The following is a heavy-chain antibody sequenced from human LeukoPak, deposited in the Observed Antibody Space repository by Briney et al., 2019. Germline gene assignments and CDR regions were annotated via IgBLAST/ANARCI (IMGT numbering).Heavy chain of an antibody. D-gene: IGHD6-6*01. CDR1: GFTFDDYA. CDR3: AKARGYSSSPGGFDY. J-gene: IGHJ4*02. CDR2: ISWNSGSI. Sequence: PGGSLRLSCAASGFTFDDYAMHWVRQAPGKGLEWVSGISWNSGSIGYADSVKGRFTISRDNAKNSLYLQMNSLRAEDMALYYCAKARGYSSSPGGFDYWGQGTLVTVSS. V-gene: IGHV3-9*03.